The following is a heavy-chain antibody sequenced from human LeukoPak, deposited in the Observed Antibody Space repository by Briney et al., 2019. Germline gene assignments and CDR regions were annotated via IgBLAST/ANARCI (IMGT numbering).Heavy chain of an antibody. D-gene: IGHD6-19*01. CDR2: IYSGGST. V-gene: IGHV3-53*01. CDR3: ASSWIVAGIIDY. J-gene: IGHJ4*02. CDR1: GFTVSSNY. Sequence: GGSLRLSCAVSGFTVSSNYMSWVRQAPGKGLEWVSVIYSGGSTYYADSVKGRFTISRDNSKNTLYLQMNSLRAEDTAVYYCASSWIVAGIIDYWGQGTLVTVSS.